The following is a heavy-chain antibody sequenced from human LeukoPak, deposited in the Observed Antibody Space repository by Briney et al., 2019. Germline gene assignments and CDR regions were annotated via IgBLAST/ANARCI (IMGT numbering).Heavy chain of an antibody. CDR1: GGSISSYY. Sequence: SETLSLTCTVSGGSISSYYWSWIRQPAGKGLEWIGRIYTSGSTNYNPSLKSRVTMSVDTSKNQFSLKLSSVTAADTAVYYCARDWSRLAAAGTLYWLDPWGQGTLVTVSS. V-gene: IGHV4-4*07. D-gene: IGHD6-13*01. CDR3: ARDWSRLAAAGTLYWLDP. J-gene: IGHJ5*02. CDR2: IYTSGST.